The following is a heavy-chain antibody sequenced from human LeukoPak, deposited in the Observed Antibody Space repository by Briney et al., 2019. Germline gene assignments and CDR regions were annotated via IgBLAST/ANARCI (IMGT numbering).Heavy chain of an antibody. D-gene: IGHD3-22*01. CDR3: AIHYYDSSGYYDY. V-gene: IGHV1-8*01. J-gene: IGHJ4*02. Sequence: GASVKVSCKASGYSFATYGITWVRQAPGQGLEWMGWITAYNGDTKYAQKFQGRVTMTRNTSISTAYMELSSLRSEDTAVYYCAIHYYDSSGYYDYWGQGTLVTVSS. CDR2: ITAYNGDT. CDR1: GYSFATYG.